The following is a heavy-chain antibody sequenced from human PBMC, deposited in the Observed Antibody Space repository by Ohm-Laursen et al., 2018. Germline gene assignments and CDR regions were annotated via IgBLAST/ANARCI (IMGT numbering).Heavy chain of an antibody. CDR2: ISGSGSNT. V-gene: IGHV3-23*01. CDR3: ARDVAHGGYGFGMDV. D-gene: IGHD5-12*01. Sequence: GSLRLSCAASGFTFSNYAMSWVRQAPGKGLEWVSTISGSGSNTYYADSVKGRFTISRDNAKNSLYLQMNSLRAEDTAVYYCARDVAHGGYGFGMDVWGQGTTVTVSS. J-gene: IGHJ6*02. CDR1: GFTFSNYA.